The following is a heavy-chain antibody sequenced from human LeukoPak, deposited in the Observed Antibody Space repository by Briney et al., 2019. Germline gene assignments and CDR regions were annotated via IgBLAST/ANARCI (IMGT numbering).Heavy chain of an antibody. Sequence: ASVKVSCKASGYTFTSYAMHWVRQAPGQRLEWMGWINAGNGNTKYSQKFQGRVTITRDTSASTAYMELSSLRSEDTAVYYCALAPTYYYGSGSYYNVWYFQHWGQGTLVTVSS. D-gene: IGHD3-10*01. CDR1: GYTFTSYA. V-gene: IGHV1-3*01. J-gene: IGHJ1*01. CDR3: ALAPTYYYGSGSYYNVWYFQH. CDR2: INAGNGNT.